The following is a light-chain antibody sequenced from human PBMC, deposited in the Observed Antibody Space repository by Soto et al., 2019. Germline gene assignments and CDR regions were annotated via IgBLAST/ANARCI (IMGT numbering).Light chain of an antibody. CDR1: SSDVGGYHY. J-gene: IGLJ2*01. CDR3: SSYTSSSTRV. CDR2: EVS. Sequence: QSVLTQPASVSGSPGQSITISCTGTSSDVGGYHYVSWYQQHPGKAPKLMIYEVSNRPSGVSNRFSGSKSGNTASLTISGLQAEDEADYYCSSYTSSSTRVFGGGTKVTVL. V-gene: IGLV2-14*03.